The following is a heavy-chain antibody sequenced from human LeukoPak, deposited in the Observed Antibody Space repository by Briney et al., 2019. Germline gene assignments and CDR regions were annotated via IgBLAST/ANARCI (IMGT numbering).Heavy chain of an antibody. V-gene: IGHV4-4*02. CDR2: IYHSGST. CDR3: ARGPAGNAYYYYGMDV. D-gene: IGHD2-8*01. CDR1: GGSISSSNW. J-gene: IGHJ6*02. Sequence: SETLSLTCAVSGGSISSSNWWSWVRQPPGKGLEWIGNIYHSGSTHYNPSLKSRVTISVDTSKNQFSLKLSSVTAADTAVYYCARGPAGNAYYYYGMDVWGQGTTVTVSS.